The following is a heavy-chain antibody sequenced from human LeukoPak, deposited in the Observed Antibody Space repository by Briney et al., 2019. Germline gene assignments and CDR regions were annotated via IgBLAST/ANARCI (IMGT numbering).Heavy chain of an antibody. J-gene: IGHJ4*02. CDR1: GGSISSTNW. CDR2: ISLSGLT. D-gene: IGHD1-14*01. Sequence: SETLSLTCGVSGGSISSTNWWSWVRQPPGQGLEWIGEISLSGLTNYNPSLKSRVTMSLDKSKNHLSLKLTSVTAADTAVYYCSRAGTGFNIPGAYWGQGTLVTVSS. V-gene: IGHV4-4*02. CDR3: SRAGTGFNIPGAY.